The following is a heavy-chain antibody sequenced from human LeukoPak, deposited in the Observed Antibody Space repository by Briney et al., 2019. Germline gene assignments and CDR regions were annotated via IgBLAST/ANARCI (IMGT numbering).Heavy chain of an antibody. CDR2: IRYDGSNK. CDR3: AGQSRLGYCSGGSCYSQPFDP. CDR1: GFTFSSYG. J-gene: IGHJ5*02. V-gene: IGHV3-30*02. Sequence: GGTLRLSCEASGFTFSSYGMHWVRQAPGKGLEWVAFIRYDGSNKYYADSVKGRFTISRDNAKNSLYLQMNSLRAEDTAVYYCAGQSRLGYCSGGSCYSQPFDPWGQGTLVTVSS. D-gene: IGHD2-15*01.